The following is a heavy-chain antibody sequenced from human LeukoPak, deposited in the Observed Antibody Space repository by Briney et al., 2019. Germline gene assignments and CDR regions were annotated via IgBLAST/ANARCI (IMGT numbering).Heavy chain of an antibody. CDR3: ARDLTGNGDYVLGY. V-gene: IGHV4-59*01. Sequence: PSETLSLTCTVSGGSISSYYWSWIRQPPGKGLEWIGYIYYSGSTNYNPSLKSRVTISVDTSKNQFSLKLSSVTAADTAVYYCARDLTGNGDYVLGYWGQGTLVTVSS. D-gene: IGHD4-17*01. CDR1: GGSISSYY. J-gene: IGHJ4*02. CDR2: IYYSGST.